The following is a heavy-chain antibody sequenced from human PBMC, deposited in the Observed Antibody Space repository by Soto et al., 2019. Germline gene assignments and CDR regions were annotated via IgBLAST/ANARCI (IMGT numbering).Heavy chain of an antibody. CDR2: ISTYNGDT. D-gene: IGHD1-26*01. Sequence: QVQLVQSGPEVKKPGASVKVSCEASGYTFTTSGISWVRQAPGQVLEWMGWISTYNGDTNSAQKFQGRVTMTADTSTGTAYMELMSLKADDTAVDYYARQGSCPYYYYGLDVWGQGTKVTVSS. J-gene: IGHJ6*02. V-gene: IGHV1-18*01. CDR3: ARQGSCPYYYYGLDV. CDR1: GYTFTTSG.